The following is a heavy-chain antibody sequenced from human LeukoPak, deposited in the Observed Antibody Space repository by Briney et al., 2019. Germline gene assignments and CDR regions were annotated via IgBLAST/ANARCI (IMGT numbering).Heavy chain of an antibody. CDR1: GDSVSSNNAA. Sequence: SQTLSLTCAISGDSVSSNNAAWNWIRQSPSRGLEWLGRTYSRSKWYNDYAVSVKSRITINPDTSKNQFSLHLNSVTPEDTAVYYCAREGATTSSFDIWGPGTMVTVSS. CDR3: AREGATTSSFDI. V-gene: IGHV6-1*01. D-gene: IGHD1-26*01. J-gene: IGHJ3*02. CDR2: TYSRSKWYN.